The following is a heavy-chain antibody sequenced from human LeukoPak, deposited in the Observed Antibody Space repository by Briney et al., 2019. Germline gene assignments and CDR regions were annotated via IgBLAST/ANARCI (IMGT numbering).Heavy chain of an antibody. CDR1: GGSISSNY. D-gene: IGHD1-1*01. Sequence: SETLSLTCTVSGGSISSNYWSWIRQPPGKGLEWIGFISHSGSTNYNPSLKSRVTISVDTSKKYFSLRLSSVTAADKAVYYCTRQNAVSAGYAYDIWGQGTMVTVSS. CDR3: TRQNAVSAGYAYDI. J-gene: IGHJ3*02. CDR2: ISHSGST. V-gene: IGHV4-59*08.